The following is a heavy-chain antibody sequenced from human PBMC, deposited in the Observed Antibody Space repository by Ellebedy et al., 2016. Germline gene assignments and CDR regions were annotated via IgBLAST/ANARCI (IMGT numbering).Heavy chain of an antibody. Sequence: SETLSLTCAVYGGSFSGYYWSWIRQPPGKGLEWIGEINHSGSTNYNPSLKSRVTISVDTSKNQFSLKLSSVTAADTAVYYCARWGDSGWNWFDPWGQGTLVTVSS. CDR2: INHSGST. CDR3: ARWGDSGWNWFDP. D-gene: IGHD6-19*01. CDR1: GGSFSGYY. V-gene: IGHV4-34*01. J-gene: IGHJ5*02.